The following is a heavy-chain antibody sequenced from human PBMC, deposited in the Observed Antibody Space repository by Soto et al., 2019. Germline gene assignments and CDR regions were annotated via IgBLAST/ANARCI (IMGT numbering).Heavy chain of an antibody. D-gene: IGHD3-22*01. V-gene: IGHV3-11*06. CDR2: ISSSSSYT. CDR3: ARDKKRIVTMIVVVPGMDV. J-gene: IGHJ6*02. CDR1: GFTFSDYY. Sequence: GGSLRLSCAASGFTFSDYYMSWIRQAPGKGLEWVSYISSSSSYTNYADSVKGRFTISRDNAKNSLYLQMNSLRAEDTAVYYCARDKKRIVTMIVVVPGMDVWGQGTTVTVSS.